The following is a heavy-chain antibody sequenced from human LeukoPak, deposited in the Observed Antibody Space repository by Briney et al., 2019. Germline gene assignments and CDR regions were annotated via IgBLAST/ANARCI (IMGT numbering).Heavy chain of an antibody. CDR2: ISYSGST. J-gene: IGHJ4*02. CDR3: ASGEIRYYFDY. D-gene: IGHD5-24*01. Sequence: SETLSLTCTVSGGSISSSSYYWGWIHQPPGKGLDWIGSISYSGSTHYNPSLKSRVTISVDTSKNQFSLKLSSVTAADTAVYYCASGEIRYYFDYWGQGTLVTVSS. CDR1: GGSISSSSYY. V-gene: IGHV4-39*07.